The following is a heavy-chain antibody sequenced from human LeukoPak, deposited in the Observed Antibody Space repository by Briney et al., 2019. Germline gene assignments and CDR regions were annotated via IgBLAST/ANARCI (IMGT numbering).Heavy chain of an antibody. J-gene: IGHJ6*03. D-gene: IGHD2/OR15-2a*01. CDR1: GFTVSDNY. CDR2: IYGGST. V-gene: IGHV3-53*01. CDR3: ARDFEGVHRTTNSYTYYYYMDV. Sequence: GGSLRLSCAASGFTVSDNYMTWVRQAPGKGLEWVSIIYGGSTYYADSVKGRFTISRDNSKNTVYPQMNSLRAEDTAVYYCARDFEGVHRTTNSYTYYYYMDVWGKGTTVIVSS.